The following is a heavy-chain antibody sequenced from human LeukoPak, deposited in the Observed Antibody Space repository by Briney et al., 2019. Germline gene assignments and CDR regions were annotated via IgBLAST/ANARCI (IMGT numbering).Heavy chain of an antibody. CDR1: GDSVSSNSVA. CDR3: ARDTGTFDY. V-gene: IGHV6-1*01. Sequence: SQTLSLTCAISGDSVSSNSVAWNWIRQSPSRGLEWLGRTYYRSKWFTDYAVFVKSRLTINPDTSKNQVSLQLNSPTPEDTAVYYCARDTGTFDYWGQGILVTVSS. CDR2: TYYRSKWFT. D-gene: IGHD2-8*02. J-gene: IGHJ4*02.